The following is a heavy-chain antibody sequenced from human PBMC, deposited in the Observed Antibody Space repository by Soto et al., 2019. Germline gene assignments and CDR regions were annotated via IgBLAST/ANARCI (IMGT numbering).Heavy chain of an antibody. Sequence: QVQLQESGPGLVKPSETLSLTCTVSGDSITSYYWSWIRQPPGKGLEWLGYIYYTGSTTYNPSLKSRVTISIDTSKNQFSLKLNSVTAADTAVYYCARHAFGSGFYYGMGVWGQGTTVTVSS. D-gene: IGHD3-10*01. CDR3: ARHAFGSGFYYGMGV. J-gene: IGHJ6*02. CDR1: GDSITSYY. V-gene: IGHV4-59*08. CDR2: IYYTGST.